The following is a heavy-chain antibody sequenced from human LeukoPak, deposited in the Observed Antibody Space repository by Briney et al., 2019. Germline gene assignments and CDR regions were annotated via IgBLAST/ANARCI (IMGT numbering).Heavy chain of an antibody. CDR1: GFTFSSYW. V-gene: IGHV3-7*01. J-gene: IGHJ4*02. Sequence: LPGGSLRLSCVPSGFTFSSYWMTWVRQAPGRGQEWVANINQVGNETYYVDSVKGRFTISRDNAKNSLFLQMNSLRAEDTAVYYCARDYGDYWGQGTLVTVSS. CDR2: INQVGNET. D-gene: IGHD3-10*01. CDR3: ARDYGDY.